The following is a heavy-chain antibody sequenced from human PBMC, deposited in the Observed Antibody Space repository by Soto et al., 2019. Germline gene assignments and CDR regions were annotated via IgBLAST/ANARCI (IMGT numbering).Heavy chain of an antibody. V-gene: IGHV1-18*01. CDR2: ISAYNGNT. CDR3: AAVKRHCSGGSCYPPDP. J-gene: IGHJ5*02. Sequence: GASVKVSCKASGYTFTSYGISCVRQAPGQELEWMGWISAYNGNTNYAQKLQGRVTMTTDTSTSTAYMELSSLRSEDTAVYYCAAVKRHCSGGSCYPPDPWGQGTLVTVSS. CDR1: GYTFTSYG. D-gene: IGHD2-15*01.